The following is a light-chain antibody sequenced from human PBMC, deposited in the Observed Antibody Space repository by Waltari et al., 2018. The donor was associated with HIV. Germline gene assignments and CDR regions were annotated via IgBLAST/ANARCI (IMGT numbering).Light chain of an antibody. CDR3: QQYSSFPIT. V-gene: IGKV1-5*03. J-gene: IGKJ2*01. Sequence: DIQMTQSPSTLSASIGDRVPTTCRASHNVGTWLAWYQQKPGKAPSLLISKTSTLESGVPTNFSGSGSGTYFTLTISALRPDDFASYFCQQYSSFPITFGQGTKL. CDR1: HNVGTW. CDR2: KTS.